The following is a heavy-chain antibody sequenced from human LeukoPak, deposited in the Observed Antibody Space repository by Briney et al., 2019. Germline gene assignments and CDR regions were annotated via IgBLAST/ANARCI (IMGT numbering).Heavy chain of an antibody. Sequence: GASVKVSCKASIYNFLTYGINWARQAPGQGLEWMGWISAYNGHTIYAQQFQGRVTMTTDTYTNTAYMDLRSLTSDDTAVYYCARDQGFGIAALDSWFDPWGQGTLVTVSS. V-gene: IGHV1-18*01. CDR2: ISAYNGHT. J-gene: IGHJ5*02. CDR3: ARDQGFGIAALDSWFDP. D-gene: IGHD6-25*01. CDR1: IYNFLTYG.